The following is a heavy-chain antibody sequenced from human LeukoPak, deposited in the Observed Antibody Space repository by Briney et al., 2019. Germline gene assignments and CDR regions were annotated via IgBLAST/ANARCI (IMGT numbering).Heavy chain of an antibody. D-gene: IGHD2-15*01. CDR2: IYYSGST. J-gene: IGHJ6*02. Sequence: SETLSLTCTVSGGSISSYYWSWIRQPPGKGLEWIGYIYYSGSTNYIPSLKSRVTISVDTSKNQFSLKLSSVTAADTAVYYCARETPFSPTPIGSHYYGMDVWGQGTTVTVSS. CDR3: ARETPFSPTPIGSHYYGMDV. CDR1: GGSISSYY. V-gene: IGHV4-59*01.